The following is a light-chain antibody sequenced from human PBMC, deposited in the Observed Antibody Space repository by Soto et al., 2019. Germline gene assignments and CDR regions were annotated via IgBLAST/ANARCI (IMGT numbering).Light chain of an antibody. V-gene: IGKV3-15*01. CDR3: QQNKDWPGT. CDR1: QSVSYY. J-gene: IGKJ1*01. CDR2: DAS. Sequence: EILMTQSPATLSVSPGERVTFSCRASQSVSYYLAWCQQKPGQAPRLLIYDASTRATGVPVRFSGSGSGTEFTLTISSLQSEDFGVYYCQQNKDWPGTFGQGTKVDI.